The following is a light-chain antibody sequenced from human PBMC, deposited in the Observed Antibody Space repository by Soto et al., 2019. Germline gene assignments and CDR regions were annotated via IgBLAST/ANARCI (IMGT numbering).Light chain of an antibody. CDR1: SSNIGAGYD. V-gene: IGLV1-40*01. CDR2: GND. Sequence: QSVLTQPPSVSGAPGQRVTISCTGTSSNIGAGYDIHWYQQLPGTAPKLVIYGNDNRPSGVPDRFSGSKSGSSASLAISGLRSEDEADYYCSSWDDSLNSVVFGGGTKLTVL. J-gene: IGLJ3*02. CDR3: SSWDDSLNSVV.